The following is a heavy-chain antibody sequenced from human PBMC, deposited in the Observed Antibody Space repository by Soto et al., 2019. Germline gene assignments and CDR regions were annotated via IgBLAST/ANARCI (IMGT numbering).Heavy chain of an antibody. D-gene: IGHD6-13*01. CDR2: FDPEDGET. J-gene: IGHJ4*02. Sequence: ASVKVSCKASGYTFTSYCRHWVRQAPGKGLEWMGGFDPEDGETIYAQKFQGRVTMTEDTSTDTAYMELSSLRSEDTAVYYCATVRRAAAAQDYFDYWGQGTLVTVSS. CDR1: GYTFTSYC. V-gene: IGHV1-24*01. CDR3: ATVRRAAAAQDYFDY.